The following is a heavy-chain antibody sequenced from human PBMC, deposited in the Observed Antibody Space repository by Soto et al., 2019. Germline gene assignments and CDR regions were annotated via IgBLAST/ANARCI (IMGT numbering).Heavy chain of an antibody. CDR2: ISGSGGST. Sequence: EVQLLESGGGVEQLGGYLSLSCAASGFTFSSYAMSWVRQAPGKGLEWVSAISGSGGSTYYADSVKGRFTISRDNSKNTLYLQMNSLRAEDTVVYYWAKGYGTDYWGQGTLVTVSS. CDR1: GFTFSSYA. CDR3: AKGYGTDY. V-gene: IGHV3-23*01. J-gene: IGHJ4*02. D-gene: IGHD1-1*01.